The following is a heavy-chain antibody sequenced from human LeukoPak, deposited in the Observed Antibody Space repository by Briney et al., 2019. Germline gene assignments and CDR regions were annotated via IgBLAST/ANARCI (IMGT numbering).Heavy chain of an antibody. Sequence: GGSLRLSCAAPGFTFSGYGMHWVRQAPGKGLEWVAVISYDGSNKYYADSVKGRFTISRDNAKNSLSLLMNSLRAEDTAVYYCSRDGGSGILDWGQGTLVTVSS. CDR3: SRDGGSGILD. CDR2: ISYDGSNK. V-gene: IGHV3-30*03. CDR1: GFTFSGYG. J-gene: IGHJ4*02. D-gene: IGHD3-10*01.